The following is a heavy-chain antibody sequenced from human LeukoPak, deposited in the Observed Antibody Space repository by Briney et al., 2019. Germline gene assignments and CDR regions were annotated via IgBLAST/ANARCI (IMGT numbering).Heavy chain of an antibody. CDR3: ARNWDDVWTDY. J-gene: IGHJ4*02. CDR1: GFTFSSYW. V-gene: IGHV3-7*01. D-gene: IGHD1-1*01. Sequence: GGSLRLSFAASGFTFSSYWMSWVRQAPGKGLEWVANIKQDGSEKYYVDSVKGRFTISRDNAKNSLYLQMNSLRAEDTAVYYCARNWDDVWTDYWGQGTLVTVSS. CDR2: IKQDGSEK.